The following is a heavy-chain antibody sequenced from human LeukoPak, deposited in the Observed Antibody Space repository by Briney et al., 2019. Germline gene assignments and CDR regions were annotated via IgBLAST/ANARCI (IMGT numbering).Heavy chain of an antibody. CDR2: INPNSGGT. CDR1: GYTFTGHY. V-gene: IGHV1-2*02. J-gene: IGHJ6*02. CDR3: ARGHYGMDI. Sequence: ASVKVSCKASGYTFTGHYMHWVRQAPGQGLEWMGFINPNSGGTNFAQKFQGRVTMTRDTSISTAYMELSRLTSDDTAVYYCARGHYGMDIWGQGTTVTVSS.